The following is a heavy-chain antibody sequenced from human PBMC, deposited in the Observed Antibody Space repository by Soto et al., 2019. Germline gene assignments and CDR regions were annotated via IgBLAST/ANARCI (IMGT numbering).Heavy chain of an antibody. CDR3: ARGRQPLLSFNWFDP. CDR1: GYTFTSYD. Sequence: GASVKVSCKASGYTFTSYDINWVRQATGQGLEWMGWMNPNSGNAGYAQKFQGRVTMTRNTSISTAYMELSSLRSEDTAVYYCARGRQPLLSFNWFDPWGQGTLVTVSS. J-gene: IGHJ5*02. CDR2: MNPNSGNA. V-gene: IGHV1-8*01. D-gene: IGHD2-21*02.